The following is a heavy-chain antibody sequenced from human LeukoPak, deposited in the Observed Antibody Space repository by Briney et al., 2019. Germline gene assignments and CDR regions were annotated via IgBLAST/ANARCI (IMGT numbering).Heavy chain of an antibody. CDR2: IYHSGSP. CDR3: AREVDYFDSSGYYHYYFDS. J-gene: IGHJ4*02. Sequence: SETLSLTCTVSGGPINSGGDSWSWIRQPPGKGLEWIGHIYHSGSPYYSPSLRSRVTMSLDRSKNQFSLKLTSVTAADTAVYYCAREVDYFDSSGYYHYYFDSWGQGTLVTVSS. CDR1: GGPINSGGDS. D-gene: IGHD3-22*01. V-gene: IGHV4-30-2*01.